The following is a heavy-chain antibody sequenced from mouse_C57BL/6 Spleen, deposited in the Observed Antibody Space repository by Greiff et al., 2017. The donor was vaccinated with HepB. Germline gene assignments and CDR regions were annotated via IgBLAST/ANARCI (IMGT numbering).Heavy chain of an antibody. J-gene: IGHJ2*01. CDR3: ARQAGRGYFDY. CDR1: GFTFSSYG. CDR2: ISSGGSYT. Sequence: VQLKESGGDLVKPGGSLKLSCAASGFTFSSYGMSWVRQTPDKRLEWVATISSGGSYTYYPDSVKGRFTISRDNAKNTLYLQMSSLKSEDTAMYYCARQAGRGYFDYWGQGTTLTVSS. V-gene: IGHV5-6*01.